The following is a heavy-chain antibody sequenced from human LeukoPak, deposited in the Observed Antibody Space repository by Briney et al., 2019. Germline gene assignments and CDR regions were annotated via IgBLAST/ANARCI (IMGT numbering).Heavy chain of an antibody. V-gene: IGHV3-23*01. CDR3: AKVRTSQLLWFGELLFDY. J-gene: IGHJ4*02. Sequence: GGSLRLSCAASGFTFSSYAMSRVRQAPGKGLEWVSAISGSGGSTYYADSVKGRFTISRDNSKNTLYLQMNSLRAEDTAVYYCAKVRTSQLLWFGELLFDYWGQGTLVTVSS. D-gene: IGHD3-10*01. CDR1: GFTFSSYA. CDR2: ISGSGGST.